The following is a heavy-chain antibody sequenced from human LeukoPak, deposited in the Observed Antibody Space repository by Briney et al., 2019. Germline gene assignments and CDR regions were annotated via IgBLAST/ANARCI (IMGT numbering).Heavy chain of an antibody. CDR3: ARDQDSYSGIYHGGWY. CDR2: ISAYNGNT. J-gene: IGHJ4*02. V-gene: IGHV1-18*01. Sequence: ASVTVSCKASGYSFTSYGIIWVRQAPGQGLEWMGWISAYNGNTNYAQKFQGRVTMTTDTSTSTAYMELRSLRSDDTAVYYCARDQDSYSGIYHGGWYWGQGTLVTVSS. D-gene: IGHD1-26*01. CDR1: GYSFTSYG.